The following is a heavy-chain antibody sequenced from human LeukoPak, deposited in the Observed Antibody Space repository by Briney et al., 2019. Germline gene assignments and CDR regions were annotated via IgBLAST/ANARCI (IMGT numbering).Heavy chain of an antibody. J-gene: IGHJ4*02. Sequence: PSETLSLTCTVSGGSISSYYWRWIRQPPGKGLEWIGYIYYSGSTNYNPSLKSRVTISVDTSKNQFSLKLSSVTAADTAVYYCARDRGLGGVIDWGQGTLVTVSS. CDR3: ARDRGLGGVID. CDR2: IYYSGST. D-gene: IGHD3-16*02. CDR1: GGSISSYY. V-gene: IGHV4-59*01.